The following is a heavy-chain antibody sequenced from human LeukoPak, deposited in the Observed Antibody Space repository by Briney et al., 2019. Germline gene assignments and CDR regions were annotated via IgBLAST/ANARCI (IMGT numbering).Heavy chain of an antibody. CDR3: ARVPRDTYCSGGSCNSTGAFDI. Sequence: PSETLSLTCTVSGGSISSYDWSWIRQPPGKGLEWVGYIYYSGSTNYNPSLKSRVTISLDTSKNQFSLKLSAVTAADTAVYYCARVPRDTYCSGGSCNSTGAFDIWGQGTMVTVSS. J-gene: IGHJ3*02. D-gene: IGHD2-15*01. CDR2: IYYSGST. CDR1: GGSISSYD. V-gene: IGHV4-59*01.